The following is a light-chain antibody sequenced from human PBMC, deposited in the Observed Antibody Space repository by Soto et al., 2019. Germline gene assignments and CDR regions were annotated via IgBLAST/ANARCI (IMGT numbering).Light chain of an antibody. V-gene: IGLV2-11*01. J-gene: IGLJ1*01. CDR2: DVT. CDR1: ISDVGGYNC. Sequence: QSALTQPRSVSGSPGQSVTISCTGTISDVGGYNCVSWYQQHPGKAPQLIIYDVTQRPSGVPDRFSGSKSGNTASLTISGLQAEDEADYHCCSHSAVDTFVFGTGTKLTVL. CDR3: CSHSAVDTFV.